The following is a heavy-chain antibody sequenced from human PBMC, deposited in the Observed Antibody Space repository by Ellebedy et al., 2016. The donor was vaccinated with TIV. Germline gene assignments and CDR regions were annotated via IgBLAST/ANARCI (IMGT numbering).Heavy chain of an antibody. D-gene: IGHD5-18*01. CDR2: ISDSGGNT. V-gene: IGHV3-23*01. J-gene: IGHJ4*02. Sequence: PGGSLRLSCVASGFTFSSYAMCWVRQAPGKGLEWVSTISDSGGNTYFPDSVKGRFSISRDKSKSTVDLQMNSLRAEDTAVYFCAKDRTPGDGYWVFDNWGQGTLVSVSS. CDR3: AKDRTPGDGYWVFDN. CDR1: GFTFSSYA.